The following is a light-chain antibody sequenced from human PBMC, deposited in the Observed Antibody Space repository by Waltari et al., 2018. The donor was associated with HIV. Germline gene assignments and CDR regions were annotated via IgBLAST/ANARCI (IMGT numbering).Light chain of an antibody. CDR1: SGHTHYV. CDR2: LNSDGRH. Sequence: QVVLTQPPSASASLGASVRLTCTLSSGHTHYVIAWHQQQPEKGPRFLMKLNSDGRHSKGDGVPDRFSGASSGAERYLIISSLQSEDAADYFCQTWRTGLQVFGGGTRLTVL. CDR3: QTWRTGLQV. J-gene: IGLJ3*02. V-gene: IGLV4-69*02.